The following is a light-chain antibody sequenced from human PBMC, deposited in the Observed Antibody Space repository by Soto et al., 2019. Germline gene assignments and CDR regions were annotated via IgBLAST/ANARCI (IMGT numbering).Light chain of an antibody. CDR1: QGISNY. Sequence: DIQMTQSPSSLSASVGDRVTITCRASQGISNYLAWYQQKPGKVPKLLIYAASTLQSGVPSRFSGSGSGTDFPLTISSLQPEDVATYYCQKYNSAPQLTFGGGTKVEIK. CDR2: AAS. J-gene: IGKJ4*01. CDR3: QKYNSAPQLT. V-gene: IGKV1-27*01.